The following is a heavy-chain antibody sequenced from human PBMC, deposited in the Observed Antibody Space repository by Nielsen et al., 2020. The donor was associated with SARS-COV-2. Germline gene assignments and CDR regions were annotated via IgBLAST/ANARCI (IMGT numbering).Heavy chain of an antibody. J-gene: IGHJ6*03. D-gene: IGHD3-16*01. Sequence: SETLSLTCTVSGGSISSSSYYWGWIRQPPGKGLEWIGSIYYSGSTYYNPSLKSRVTISVDTSKNQFSLKLSSVTAADTAVYYCAREGGYNYYYYMDVWGKGTTVTVSS. CDR2: IYYSGST. V-gene: IGHV4-39*07. CDR1: GGSISSSSYY. CDR3: AREGGYNYYYYMDV.